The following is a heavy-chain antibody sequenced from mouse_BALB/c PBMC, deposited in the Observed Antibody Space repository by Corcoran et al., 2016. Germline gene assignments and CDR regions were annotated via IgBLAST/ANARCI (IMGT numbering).Heavy chain of an antibody. CDR2: INTYTGEP. CDR1: GYTFTNYG. V-gene: IGHV9-3-1*01. CDR3: AREATEAWFAY. D-gene: IGHD1-1*01. J-gene: IGHJ3*01. Sequence: QIQLVQSGPELKKPGETVKISCKASGYTFTNYGMNWVKQAPGKGLKWMGWINTYTGEPTYADDFKGRFAFSLETSASTAYLQINNLKNEDTATYFGAREATEAWFAYWGQGTLVTVSA.